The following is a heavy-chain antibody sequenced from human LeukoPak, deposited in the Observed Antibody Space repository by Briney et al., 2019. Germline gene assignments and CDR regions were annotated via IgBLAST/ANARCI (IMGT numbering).Heavy chain of an antibody. J-gene: IGHJ4*02. V-gene: IGHV3-48*03. CDR2: ISSSGSTI. CDR3: ARVEPWGVFDY. Sequence: PGGSLRLSCAASGFTFSSYEMNWVRQAPGKGLEWVSYISSSGSTIHHADSVKGRFTISRDNAKNSLYLQMNSLRAEDTAVYYCARVEPWGVFDYWGQGTLVTVSS. D-gene: IGHD3-16*01. CDR1: GFTFSSYE.